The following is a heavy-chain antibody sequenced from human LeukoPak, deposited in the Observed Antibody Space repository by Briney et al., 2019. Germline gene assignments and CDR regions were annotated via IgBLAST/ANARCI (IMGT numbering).Heavy chain of an antibody. V-gene: IGHV4-59*01. CDR3: ARDGRIAVAGFYYYYGMDV. J-gene: IGHJ6*02. Sequence: KPSETLSLTCTVSGGSISTYYWSWIRQPPGKGLEWIGYIYYGGSTNYNPPLKSRVTISVDTSKNQFSLKLGSVTAADTAMYYCARDGRIAVAGFYYYYGMDVWSQGTTVTVSS. CDR1: GGSISTYY. CDR2: IYYGGST. D-gene: IGHD6-19*01.